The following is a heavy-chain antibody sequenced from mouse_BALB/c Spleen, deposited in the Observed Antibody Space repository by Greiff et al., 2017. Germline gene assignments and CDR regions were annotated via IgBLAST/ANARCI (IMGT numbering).Heavy chain of an antibody. J-gene: IGHJ4*01. CDR3: ARRTMITTNYAMDY. D-gene: IGHD2-4*01. CDR1: GFSLTSYG. Sequence: VQLKESGPGLVQPSQSLSITCTVSGFSLTSYGVHWVRQSPGKGLEWLGVIWSGGSTDYNAAFISRLSISKDNSKSQVFFKMNSLQANDTAIYYCARRTMITTNYAMDYWGQGTSVTVSS. V-gene: IGHV2-2*02. CDR2: IWSGGST.